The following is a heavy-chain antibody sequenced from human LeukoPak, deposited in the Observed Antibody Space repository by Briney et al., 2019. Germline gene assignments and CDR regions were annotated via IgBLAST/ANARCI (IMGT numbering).Heavy chain of an antibody. J-gene: IGHJ5*02. CDR1: VSTFSDYY. Sequence: GGSLRPSCAASVSTFSDYYMSWIRQAPGKGREWVSYISSSGNTIHYADSAEGRFTISRDNARNSLYRQINSPRAQHTAVYYCARGESSGASNWFDPWGQGPLVSVPS. V-gene: IGHV3-11*01. CDR3: ARGESSGASNWFDP. D-gene: IGHD3-10*01. CDR2: ISSSGNTI.